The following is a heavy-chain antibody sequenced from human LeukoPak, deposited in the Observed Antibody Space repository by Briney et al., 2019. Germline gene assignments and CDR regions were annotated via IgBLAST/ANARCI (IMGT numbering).Heavy chain of an antibody. CDR2: ISWNSGSI. V-gene: IGHV3-9*01. CDR3: AKGPSYYYDSSGYSSLFDY. J-gene: IGHJ4*02. Sequence: GRSLRLSCAASGFTFDDYAMHWVRQAPGKGLEWVSGISWNSGSIGYADSVKGRFTISRDNAKNSLYLQMNGLRAEDTALYYCAKGPSYYYDSSGYSSLFDYWGQGTLVTVSS. D-gene: IGHD3-22*01. CDR1: GFTFDDYA.